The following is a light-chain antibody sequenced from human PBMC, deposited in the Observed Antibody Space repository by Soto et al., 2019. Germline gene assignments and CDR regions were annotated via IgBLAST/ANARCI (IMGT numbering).Light chain of an antibody. V-gene: IGKV1-27*01. CDR1: QGISNY. J-gene: IGKJ1*01. CDR2: TAS. Sequence: DIQMTHSPSSLSASVGDRVTITCRASQGISNYLAWYQQKPGKVPKLLIYTASTLQSRVPSRFSGSGSGTDFTLTISSLQPEDVATYYCQKYNNAPWTFGQGTKVEIK. CDR3: QKYNNAPWT.